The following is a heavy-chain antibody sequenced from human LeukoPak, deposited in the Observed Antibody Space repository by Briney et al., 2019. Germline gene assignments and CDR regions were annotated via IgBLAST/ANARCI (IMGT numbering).Heavy chain of an antibody. V-gene: IGHV3-23*01. CDR2: ISGSGGST. Sequence: PGGSLRLSCAASGFTFSSYAMSWVRQAPGKGLEWVSAISGSGGSTYYADSVKGRFTISRDNSKKTLYLQMTSLRAEDTAVYSCAKGGSCGGDCYNWFDPWGQGTLVTVSS. CDR3: AKGGSCGGDCYNWFDP. CDR1: GFTFSSYA. D-gene: IGHD2-21*01. J-gene: IGHJ5*02.